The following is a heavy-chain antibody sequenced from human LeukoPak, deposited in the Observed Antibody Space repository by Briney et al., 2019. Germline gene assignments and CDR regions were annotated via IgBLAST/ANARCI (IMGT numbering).Heavy chain of an antibody. Sequence: GASVKVSCKASGYTFTSYAMNWVRQAPGQGLEWMGCINTNTGNPTYAQGFTGRFVFSLDTSVSTAYLQISSLKAEDTAVYYCARRGLRRRYYYYGMDVWGQGTTVTVSS. D-gene: IGHD4-17*01. V-gene: IGHV7-4-1*02. J-gene: IGHJ6*02. CDR1: GYTFTSYA. CDR3: ARRGLRRRYYYYGMDV. CDR2: INTNTGNP.